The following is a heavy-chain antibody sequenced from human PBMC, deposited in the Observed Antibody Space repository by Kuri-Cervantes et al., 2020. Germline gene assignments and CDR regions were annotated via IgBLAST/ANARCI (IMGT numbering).Heavy chain of an antibody. V-gene: IGHV1-24*01. CDR3: AREAGVKVRGVIIPRYFDL. CDR1: GYTLTELS. J-gene: IGHJ2*01. CDR2: FDPEDGET. Sequence: ASVKVSCKVSGYTLTELSMHWVRQAPGKGLEWMGGFDPEDGETIYAQKFQGRVTMTRNTSISTAYMELSSLRSEDTAVYYCAREAGVKVRGVIIPRYFDLWGRGTLVTVSS. D-gene: IGHD3-10*01.